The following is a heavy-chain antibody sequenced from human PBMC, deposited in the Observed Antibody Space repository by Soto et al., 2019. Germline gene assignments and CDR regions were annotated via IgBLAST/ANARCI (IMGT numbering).Heavy chain of an antibody. CDR1: GFTFSDYY. CDR2: ISSSGSTI. Sequence: GGSLRLSCAASGFTFSDYYMSWIRQAPGKGLEWVSYISSSGSTIYYADSVKGRFTISRDNAKNSLYLQMNSLRAEDTAVYYCARVASITIFGVVSGYYYMDVWGKGTTVTVSS. D-gene: IGHD3-3*01. CDR3: ARVASITIFGVVSGYYYMDV. J-gene: IGHJ6*03. V-gene: IGHV3-11*01.